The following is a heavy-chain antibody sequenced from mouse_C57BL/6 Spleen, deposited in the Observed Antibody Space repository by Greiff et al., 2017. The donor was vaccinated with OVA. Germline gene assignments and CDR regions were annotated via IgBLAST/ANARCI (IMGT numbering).Heavy chain of an antibody. J-gene: IGHJ3*01. Sequence: QVQLKQSGAELVRPGASVTLSCKASGYTFTDYEMHWVKQTPVHGLEWIGAIDPETGGTAYNQKFKGKAILTADKSSSTAYMELRSLTSEDSAVYYCTRNSAGHFAYWGQGTLVTVSA. CDR2: IDPETGGT. CDR3: TRNSAGHFAY. CDR1: GYTFTDYE. V-gene: IGHV1-15*01.